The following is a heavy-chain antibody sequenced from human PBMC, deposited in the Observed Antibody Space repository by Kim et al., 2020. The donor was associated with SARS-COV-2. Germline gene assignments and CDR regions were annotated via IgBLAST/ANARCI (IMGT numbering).Heavy chain of an antibody. CDR2: INHSGNT. CDR3: ARERGGGSSRTAFDS. D-gene: IGHD6-6*01. J-gene: IGHJ4*02. V-gene: IGHV4-34*01. Sequence: SETLSLTCAVYGGSFSDYYWSWIRQPPGKGLEWIGEINHSGNTNYNPSLKSRGTISADTTNNQFSLKLRSVTAADTAVYYCARERGGGSSRTAFDSWGQG. CDR1: GGSFSDYY.